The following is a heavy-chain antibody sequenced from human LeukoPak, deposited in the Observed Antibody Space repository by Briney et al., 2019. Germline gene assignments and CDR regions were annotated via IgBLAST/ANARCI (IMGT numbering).Heavy chain of an antibody. J-gene: IGHJ4*02. CDR1: GGSISSSSYY. CDR2: IYYSGST. CDR3: ARYSRDLRHRTPIDY. Sequence: SETLSLTCTVSGGSISSSSYYWGWIRQPPGKGLEWIGSIYYSGSTYYNPSLKSRVTISVDTSENQFSLKLSSVTAADTAVYYCARYSRDLRHRTPIDYWGQGTLVTVSS. D-gene: IGHD2-21*01. V-gene: IGHV4-39*07.